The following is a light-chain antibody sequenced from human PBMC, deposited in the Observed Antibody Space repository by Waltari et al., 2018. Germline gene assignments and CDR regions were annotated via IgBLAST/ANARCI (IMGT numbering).Light chain of an antibody. CDR3: GTWDSSLSGAV. Sequence: QSVLTQPPSVSAAPGQRVTIFCSGGSSNIGNNYVSWYRQLPGTAPKLLIDEDNERPSGIPDRFSGSKSGTSATLDITGLQAGDEADYYCGTWDSSLSGAVFGGGTHLTVL. V-gene: IGLV1-51*02. CDR1: SSNIGNNY. J-gene: IGLJ7*01. CDR2: EDN.